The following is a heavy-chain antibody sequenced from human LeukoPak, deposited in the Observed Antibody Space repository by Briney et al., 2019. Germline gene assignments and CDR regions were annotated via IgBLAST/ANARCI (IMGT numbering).Heavy chain of an antibody. V-gene: IGHV1-8*01. J-gene: IGHJ4*02. CDR3: ARVHYSREHCSSTSCYASFDY. CDR2: MNPNSGNK. CDR1: GYTFTSYD. Sequence: ASVKVSCKASGYTFTSYDINWVRQAPGQGLEWMGLMNPNSGNKGYRQKFQGRVSMTRNTSISTAYMELSSLRSEDTAVYDCARVHYSREHCSSTSCYASFDYWGQGTLVTVSS. D-gene: IGHD2-2*01.